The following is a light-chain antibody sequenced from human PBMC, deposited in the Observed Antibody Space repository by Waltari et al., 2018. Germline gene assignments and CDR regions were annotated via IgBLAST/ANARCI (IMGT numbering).Light chain of an antibody. Sequence: DIQMTQSPSSLSASVGGRVTITCRASQSISRYLHWYQQKPGKAPKLLIYAAASLQSGVPSRFSGSGSGTDFTLTISSLQPEDFATYYCQQSAITPRTFGQGTKVEIK. V-gene: IGKV1-39*01. J-gene: IGKJ1*01. CDR2: AAA. CDR1: QSISRY. CDR3: QQSAITPRT.